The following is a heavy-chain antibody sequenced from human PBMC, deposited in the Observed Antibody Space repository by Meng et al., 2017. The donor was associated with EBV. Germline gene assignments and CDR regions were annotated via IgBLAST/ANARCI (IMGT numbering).Heavy chain of an antibody. CDR3: ASESGRGYTPDY. D-gene: IGHD3-10*01. CDR2: FLPRLGAP. CDR1: GSPFSDNA. Sequence: GGECGKPGSSVEAACESSGSPFSDNAISLVLPAPRQGLEWLGGFLPRLGAPNDTTNFHGRVKITADESTSTHYMDLSILRSEDTAIYYCASESGRGYTPDYWGQGTLVTVSS. J-gene: IGHJ4*02. V-gene: IGHV1-69*01.